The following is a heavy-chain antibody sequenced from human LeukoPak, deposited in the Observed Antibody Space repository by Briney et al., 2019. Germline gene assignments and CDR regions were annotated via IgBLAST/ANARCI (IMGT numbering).Heavy chain of an antibody. V-gene: IGHV4-59*11. Sequence: SETLSLTCTVSGGSISSHYWSWIRQPPGKGLEWIGYIYYSGSTNYNPSLKSRVTISVDTSKNQFSLKLSSVTVADTAVYYCARNSYDFWSGYPPQGNWFDPWGQGTLVTVSS. CDR2: IYYSGST. J-gene: IGHJ5*02. D-gene: IGHD3-3*01. CDR1: GGSISSHY. CDR3: ARNSYDFWSGYPPQGNWFDP.